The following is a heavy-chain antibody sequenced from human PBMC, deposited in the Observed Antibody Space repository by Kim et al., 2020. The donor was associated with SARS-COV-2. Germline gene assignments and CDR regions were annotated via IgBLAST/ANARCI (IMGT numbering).Heavy chain of an antibody. J-gene: IGHJ4*02. CDR2: ISSSSSYI. CDR3: ARDIVWAAATDY. Sequence: GGSLRLSCAASGFTFSSYSMNWVRQAPGKGLEWVSSISSSSSYIYYADSVKGRFTISRDNAKNSLYLQMNSLRAEDTAVYYCARDIVWAAATDYWGQGTLVTVSS. V-gene: IGHV3-21*01. CDR1: GFTFSSYS. D-gene: IGHD6-13*01.